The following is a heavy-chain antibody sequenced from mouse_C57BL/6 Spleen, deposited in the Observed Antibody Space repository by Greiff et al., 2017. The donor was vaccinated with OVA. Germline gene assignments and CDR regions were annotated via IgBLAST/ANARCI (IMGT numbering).Heavy chain of an antibody. CDR3: TTDYGSPDY. V-gene: IGHV14-4*01. J-gene: IGHJ2*01. D-gene: IGHD1-1*01. CDR1: GFNIKDDY. Sequence: EVKLVESGAELVRPGASVKLSCTASGFNIKDDYMHWVKQRPEQGLEWIGWIDPENGDTEYASKFQGKATITADTSSNTAYLQLSSLTSEDTAVYYCTTDYGSPDYWGQGTTLTVSS. CDR2: IDPENGDT.